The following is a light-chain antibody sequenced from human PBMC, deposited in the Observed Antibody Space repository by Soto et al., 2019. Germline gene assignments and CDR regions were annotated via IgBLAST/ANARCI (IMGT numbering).Light chain of an antibody. V-gene: IGKV3-15*01. Sequence: VVMTQSQASLSASPGERVTLSCRASQNIRSSLAWYQQRPGQAPRLLIYDASTRATGIPPRFSGAGSGTEFTVTISRLEPEDFAVYYCQQYGSSPPFTFGPGTKVDIK. CDR3: QQYGSSPPFT. CDR1: QNIRSS. CDR2: DAS. J-gene: IGKJ3*01.